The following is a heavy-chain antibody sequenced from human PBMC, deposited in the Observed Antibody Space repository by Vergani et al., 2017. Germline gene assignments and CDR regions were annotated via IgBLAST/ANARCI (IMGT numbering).Heavy chain of an antibody. CDR3: ARVKVGXTGGFYYFYGMDV. V-gene: IGHV1-69*02. Sequence: QVQLVQSGAEVKKPGSSVKVSCKASGGTFSSYTISWVRQAPGQGLEWMGRIIPILGIANYAQKFQGRVTITADESTSTAYMELSSLRSEDTAVYYCARVKVGXTGGFYYFYGMDVWGQGTTVTVSS. D-gene: IGHD2-8*02. CDR1: GGTFSSYT. CDR2: IIPILGIA. J-gene: IGHJ6*02.